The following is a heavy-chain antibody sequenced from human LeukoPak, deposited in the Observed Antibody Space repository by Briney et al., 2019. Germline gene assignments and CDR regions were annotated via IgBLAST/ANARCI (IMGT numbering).Heavy chain of an antibody. CDR1: GYTFTSYG. CDR3: AILSDGAYCGGDCFYLDC. J-gene: IGHJ4*02. V-gene: IGHV1-18*01. D-gene: IGHD2-21*02. Sequence: ASVKVSCKASGYTFTSYGISWVRQAPGQGLEWMGWISAYNGNTNYAQKLQGRVTITADKSTGTAYMELSSLRSEDTAVYYCAILSDGAYCGGDCFYLDCWGQGTLVTVSS. CDR2: ISAYNGNT.